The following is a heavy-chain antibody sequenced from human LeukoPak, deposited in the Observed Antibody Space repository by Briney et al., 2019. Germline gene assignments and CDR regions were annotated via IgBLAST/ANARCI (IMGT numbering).Heavy chain of an antibody. CDR1: GFTFSSYS. Sequence: GGSLRLSCAASGFTFSSYSMNWVRQAPGKGLEWVSSISSSSSYIYYADSVKGRFTISRDNAKNSLYLQMNSLRAEDTAVYYCAKDVPLFSYYDILTGHYWYFDLWGRGTLVTVSS. V-gene: IGHV3-21*04. CDR2: ISSSSSYI. CDR3: AKDVPLFSYYDILTGHYWYFDL. J-gene: IGHJ2*01. D-gene: IGHD3-9*01.